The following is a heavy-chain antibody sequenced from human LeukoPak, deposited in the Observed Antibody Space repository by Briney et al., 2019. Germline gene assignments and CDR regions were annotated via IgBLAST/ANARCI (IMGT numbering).Heavy chain of an antibody. CDR1: GGSISSYY. CDR3: AREAPVDYGDYFDY. CDR2: IYYSGST. J-gene: IGHJ4*02. D-gene: IGHD4-17*01. Sequence: SETLSLTCTVSGGSISSYYWSWIRQPPGKGLEWIGYIYYSGSTNYNPSLKSRVTISVDTSKNQFSLKLSSVTAADTAVYHCAREAPVDYGDYFDYWGQGTLVTVSS. V-gene: IGHV4-59*01.